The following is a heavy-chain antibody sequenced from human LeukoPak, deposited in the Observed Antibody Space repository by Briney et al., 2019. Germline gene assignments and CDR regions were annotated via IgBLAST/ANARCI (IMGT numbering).Heavy chain of an antibody. CDR3: ARAKYSSGWYNWFDP. D-gene: IGHD6-19*01. CDR2: IYTSGST. V-gene: IGHV4-61*02. Sequence: PSQTLSLTCTVSGDSISRGSYYWRWIRQPAGKGLEWIGRIYTSGSTNYNPSLKSRVTISVDTSKNQFSLKLSSVTAADTAVYYCARAKYSSGWYNWFDPWGQGTLVTVSS. CDR1: GDSISRGSYY. J-gene: IGHJ5*02.